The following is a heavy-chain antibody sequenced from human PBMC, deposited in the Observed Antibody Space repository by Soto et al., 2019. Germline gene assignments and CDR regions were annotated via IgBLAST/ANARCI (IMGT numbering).Heavy chain of an antibody. V-gene: IGHV4-59*01. CDR1: GGSISSYY. Sequence: SETLSLTCTVSGGSISSYYWSWIRQPPGKGLEWIGYIYYSGSTNYNPSLKSRVTISVDTSKNQFSLKLSSVTAADTAVYYCARRSGTSVGGRYYYYYGMDVWGQGTTVTVSS. CDR2: IYYSGST. J-gene: IGHJ6*02. CDR3: ARRSGTSVGGRYYYYYGMDV. D-gene: IGHD2-2*01.